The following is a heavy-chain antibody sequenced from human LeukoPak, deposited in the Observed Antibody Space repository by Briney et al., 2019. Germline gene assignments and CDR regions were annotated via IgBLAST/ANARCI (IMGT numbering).Heavy chain of an antibody. CDR3: ASKRWLQKGGVDY. D-gene: IGHD5-24*01. V-gene: IGHV5-51*01. Sequence: GESLKTSCKGSGYSFTSYWIGWVRQMPGKGLEWMGIIYPGDSDTRYSPSFQGQVTISADKSISTAYLQWSSLKAPDTAMYYCASKRWLQKGGVDYWGQGTLVTVSS. CDR2: IYPGDSDT. J-gene: IGHJ4*02. CDR1: GYSFTSYW.